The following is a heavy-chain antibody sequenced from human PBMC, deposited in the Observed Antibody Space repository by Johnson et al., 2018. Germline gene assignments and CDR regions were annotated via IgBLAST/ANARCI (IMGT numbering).Heavy chain of an antibody. CDR1: GFTFSSYG. Sequence: QVQLVESGGGVVQPGRSLRLSCAASGFTFSSYGMHWVRQAPGKGLEWVAVISHDGSTKNYADSVKGRFTISRDNSKNPLYLQMNNLRAEDTAVYYFAKVVSDYYYYYMDVWGKGTTVTVSS. D-gene: IGHD3-22*01. CDR3: AKVVSDYYYYYMDV. CDR2: ISHDGSTK. J-gene: IGHJ6*03. V-gene: IGHV3-30*18.